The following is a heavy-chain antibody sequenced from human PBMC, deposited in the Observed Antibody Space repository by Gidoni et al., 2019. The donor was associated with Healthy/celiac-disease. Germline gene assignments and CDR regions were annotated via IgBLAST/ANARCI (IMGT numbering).Heavy chain of an antibody. V-gene: IGHV3-48*01. CDR3: ARVQPYDYAPAYDY. Sequence: EVQRVESGGGLVQPGGSLRLSGAASGFTFSSYSMNWVRQAPGKGLEWVSYISSSRSTIYYADSVKGRFTISRDNAKNSLYLHMNSLRAEDTAVYYCARVQPYDYAPAYDYWGQGTLVTVSS. CDR1: GFTFSSYS. D-gene: IGHD3-16*01. J-gene: IGHJ4*02. CDR2: ISSSRSTI.